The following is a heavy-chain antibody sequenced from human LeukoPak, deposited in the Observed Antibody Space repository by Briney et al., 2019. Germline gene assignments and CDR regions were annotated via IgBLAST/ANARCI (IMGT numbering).Heavy chain of an antibody. CDR1: GGSISSYY. D-gene: IGHD3/OR15-3a*01. J-gene: IGHJ4*02. CDR2: IYYTGNT. Sequence: SETLSLTCTVSGGSISSYYWSWIRQPPGKGLEWIGSIYYTGNTYYNASLKSRVTISIDTSKNQFSLKLTSVTAADTAVYYCARQTGSGLFILPGGQGTLVTVSS. CDR3: ARQTGSGLFILP. V-gene: IGHV4-39*01.